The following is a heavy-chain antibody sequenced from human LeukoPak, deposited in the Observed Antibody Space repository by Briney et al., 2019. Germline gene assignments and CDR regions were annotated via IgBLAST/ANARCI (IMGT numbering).Heavy chain of an antibody. Sequence: GESLQISCKGSGYSFTSYWIGWVRQMPGKGLXXXGFIYPGPSDTRYSPSFQCQVTISADKSISTAYLRWSSLKASDTAMYYCARFGLAGHSYGSDYWGQGTLVTVSS. V-gene: IGHV5-51*01. J-gene: IGHJ4*02. CDR1: GYSFTSYW. CDR2: IYPGPSDT. CDR3: ARFGLAGHSYGSDY. D-gene: IGHD5-18*01.